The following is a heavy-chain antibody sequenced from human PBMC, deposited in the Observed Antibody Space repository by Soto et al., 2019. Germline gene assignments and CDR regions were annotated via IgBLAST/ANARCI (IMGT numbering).Heavy chain of an antibody. D-gene: IGHD4-4*01. CDR2: ISSNGGST. V-gene: IGHV3-64*01. CDR1: GFTFSSYA. Sequence: EVQLVESGGGLVQPGGSLRLSCAASGFTFSSYARHWVRQAPGKGLEYVSDISSNGGSTYYAYSVKGRFTISRDNSKHTLYHQMGSLRAEDIAVYYCERVVSSMTTVTPVNCDYYYMDVWGKGTTVTVSS. CDR3: ERVVSSMTTVTPVNCDYYYMDV. J-gene: IGHJ6*03.